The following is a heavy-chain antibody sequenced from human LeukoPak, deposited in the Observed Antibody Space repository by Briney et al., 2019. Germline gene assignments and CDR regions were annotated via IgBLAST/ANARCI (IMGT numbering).Heavy chain of an antibody. J-gene: IGHJ2*01. CDR3: ARRVVNNRNWYFNL. CDR1: GYSFTRNW. V-gene: IGHV5-51*01. CDR2: IYPGDSDT. D-gene: IGHD4-23*01. Sequence: GESLKISCKGSGYSFTRNWIGWVRQMPGKGLEWMGIIYPGDSDTRYRPSFQCQVTISADKSINTAYLQWSSLKASDTAMYYCARRVVNNRNWYFNLWGRGTLVTVSS.